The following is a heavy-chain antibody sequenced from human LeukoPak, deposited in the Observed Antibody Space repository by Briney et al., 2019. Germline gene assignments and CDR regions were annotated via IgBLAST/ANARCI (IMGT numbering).Heavy chain of an antibody. J-gene: IGHJ4*02. CDR1: GDSTSSDRYY. V-gene: IGHV4-39*07. CDR3: ASARGYSGYETLEY. CDR2: IYYSGST. D-gene: IGHD5-12*01. Sequence: SETLSLTCTVSGDSTSSDRYYGGWVRQPPGKGLEWIGNIYYSGSTYYNPSLKSRVTISVDRSKNQFSLKLSSVTAADTAVYYCASARGYSGYETLEYWGQGTLVTVSS.